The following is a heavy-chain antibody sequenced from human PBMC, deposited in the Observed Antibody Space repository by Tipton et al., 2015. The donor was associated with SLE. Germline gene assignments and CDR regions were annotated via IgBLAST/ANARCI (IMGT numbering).Heavy chain of an antibody. J-gene: IGHJ5*02. D-gene: IGHD1-26*01. V-gene: IGHV4-39*07. CDR3: ARHVRGRSRELRWFDP. CDR2: IYYSGGT. Sequence: LRLSCTVSGGSLSSSSYYWGWTRQPPGKGLEWIGSIYYSGGTYYNPSLKSRVTISVDTAKNQFSLKLSSVTAADTAVYYCARHVRGRSRELRWFDPWGQGTLVTVSS. CDR1: GGSLSSSSYY.